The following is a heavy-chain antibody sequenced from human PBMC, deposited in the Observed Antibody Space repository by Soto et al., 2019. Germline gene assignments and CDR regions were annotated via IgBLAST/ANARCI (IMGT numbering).Heavy chain of an antibody. CDR3: VRDVAFDYVN. Sequence: EVQLVESGGGLVQPGGSLRISCPVSGFSFSSYWMSWVRQAPGKGLEWVASIKQDESEKYYVDSVKGRFTISRDNVDDSLFLQMNSLSADDTAVYFCVRDVAFDYVNWGQGTLVTVSS. J-gene: IGHJ4*02. D-gene: IGHD3-16*01. CDR2: IKQDESEK. CDR1: GFSFSSYW. V-gene: IGHV3-7*01.